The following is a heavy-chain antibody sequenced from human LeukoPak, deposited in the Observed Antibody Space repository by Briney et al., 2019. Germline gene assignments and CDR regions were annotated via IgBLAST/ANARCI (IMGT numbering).Heavy chain of an antibody. Sequence: GGSLRLSCAASGFTFSTYPMHWVRQAPGKGLEYVAAITSNGNSAYYANSVKGRFTISRDNSKNTLYRQMGSLRAEDMAVYYCARRRGDQEFYYFDNWGQGTLVTVSS. CDR1: GFTFSTYP. V-gene: IGHV3-64*01. J-gene: IGHJ4*02. CDR3: ARRRGDQEFYYFDN. D-gene: IGHD4-17*01. CDR2: ITSNGNSA.